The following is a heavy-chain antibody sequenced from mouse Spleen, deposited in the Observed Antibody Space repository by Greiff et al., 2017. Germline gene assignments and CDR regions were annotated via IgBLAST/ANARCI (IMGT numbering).Heavy chain of an antibody. Sequence: EVKLVESGGGLVQAGRSLRLSCATSGFTFSDFYMEWVRQAPGKGLEWIAASRNKANDYTTEYSASVKGRFIVSRDTSQSILYLQMNALRAEDTAIYYCARDIYGNYRYFDVWGTGTTVTVSS. CDR1: GFTFSDFY. V-gene: IGHV7-1*01. CDR3: ARDIYGNYRYFDV. CDR2: SRNKANDYTT. D-gene: IGHD2-1*01. J-gene: IGHJ1*03.